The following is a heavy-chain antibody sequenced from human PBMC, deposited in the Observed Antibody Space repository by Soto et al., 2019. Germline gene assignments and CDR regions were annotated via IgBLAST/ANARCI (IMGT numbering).Heavy chain of an antibody. J-gene: IGHJ6*03. Sequence: EVQLVESGGAWVQPGGPLRLSCAASGFGFTYYAMNWVRQAPGKGLEWVSYISTSSSNIYYADSVKGRFTISRDNAKNSLSLQMNSLRAADTAVYYCARETSTGNYYMDVWGRGTTVTVSS. V-gene: IGHV3-48*01. CDR1: GFGFTYYA. CDR2: ISTSSSNI. CDR3: ARETSTGNYYMDV. D-gene: IGHD2-2*01.